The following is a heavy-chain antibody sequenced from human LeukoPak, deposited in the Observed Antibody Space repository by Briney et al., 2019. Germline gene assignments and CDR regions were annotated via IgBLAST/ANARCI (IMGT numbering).Heavy chain of an antibody. CDR1: GVTFAGYA. V-gene: IGHV1-69*13. CDR2: IIPGLETT. D-gene: IGHD2-2*01. CDR3: TRSGTELYQLLSVFDA. J-gene: IGHJ3*01. Sequence: ASVKVSCRASGVTFAGYAINWVRQAPGQGPQWLGGIIPGLETTGYSPKFQDRVTITADESTSTAYMQLSGLTSEDTAVYFCTRSGTELYQLLSVFDAWGQGTLVTVS.